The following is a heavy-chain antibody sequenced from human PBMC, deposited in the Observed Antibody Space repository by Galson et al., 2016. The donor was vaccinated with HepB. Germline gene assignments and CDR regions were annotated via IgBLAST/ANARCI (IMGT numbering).Heavy chain of an antibody. D-gene: IGHD6-13*01. V-gene: IGHV4-31*03. Sequence: LSLTCTVSGASVSSGGYYWTWIRQLSGKGLEWMGYISYSGSTNYNPSLKSRLNISVDTSKNQFSLKVSSVTAADTAVYYCVRSPGIAAAATYWGQGALVIVSS. CDR2: ISYSGST. CDR1: GASVSSGGYY. CDR3: VRSPGIAAAATY. J-gene: IGHJ4*02.